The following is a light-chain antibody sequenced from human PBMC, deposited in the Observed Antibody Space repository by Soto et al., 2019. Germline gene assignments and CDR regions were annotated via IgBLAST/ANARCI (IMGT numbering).Light chain of an antibody. CDR3: QQYNRYSLT. J-gene: IGKJ4*01. CDR1: QGISSY. V-gene: IGKV1-9*01. CDR2: AAS. Sequence: IQLTQSPSSLSASVGDRVTITCRASQGISSYLAWYQQKPGKAPKLLIYAASTLQSGVPSRFSGSGSGTDFTLTISSLQSEDFATYYCQQYNRYSLTFGGGTKVDI.